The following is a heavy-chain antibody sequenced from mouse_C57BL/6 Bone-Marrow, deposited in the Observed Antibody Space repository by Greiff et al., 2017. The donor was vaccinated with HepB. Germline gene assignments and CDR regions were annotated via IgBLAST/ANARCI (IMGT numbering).Heavy chain of an antibody. CDR1: GYTFTSYC. D-gene: IGHD2-3*01. Sequence: VQLQQPGAELVMPGASVKLSCKASGYTFTSYCMHWVKQRPGQGLEWIGEIDPSDSYTHYNQKFKDKSTLTVDKSSSAAYMQLSSLTSEDSAVYYCASDCYSLYWYFDVGGTGTTVTVSS. V-gene: IGHV1-69*01. J-gene: IGHJ1*03. CDR2: IDPSDSYT. CDR3: ASDCYSLYWYFDV.